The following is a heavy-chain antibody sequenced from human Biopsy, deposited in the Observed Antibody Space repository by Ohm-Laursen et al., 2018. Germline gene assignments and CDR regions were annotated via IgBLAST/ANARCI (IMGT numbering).Heavy chain of an antibody. J-gene: IGHJ2*01. Sequence: SQTLSLTCTVSGGSISSDYWSWIRQTPGKGLEWIGYIYYSGSTNYNPSLKSRVTISVDTSKNQFSLNLRSVTAADTAVYYCARGVPHYDGSGFPLAGYWYFDLWGRGTLVTVSS. CDR2: IYYSGST. D-gene: IGHD3-22*01. CDR3: ARGVPHYDGSGFPLAGYWYFDL. V-gene: IGHV4-59*12. CDR1: GGSISSDY.